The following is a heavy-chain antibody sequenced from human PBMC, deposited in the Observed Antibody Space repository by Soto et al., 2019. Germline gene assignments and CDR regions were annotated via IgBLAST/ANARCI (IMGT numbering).Heavy chain of an antibody. V-gene: IGHV1-69*06. D-gene: IGHD2-15*01. CDR2: IIPMIGAT. J-gene: IGHJ3*02. CDR1: GGTFSDFT. CDR3: ARYWSAGTRYGAFDI. Sequence: QVQLVQSGSEMKKPGSSVKVSCKASGGTFSDFTLSWLRQAPGRGLEWMGGIIPMIGATNNAQKLKGRLTITADKSTGTVYMEVNSLRSDDTAVYYCARYWSAGTRYGAFDIWGQGTEVTVSP.